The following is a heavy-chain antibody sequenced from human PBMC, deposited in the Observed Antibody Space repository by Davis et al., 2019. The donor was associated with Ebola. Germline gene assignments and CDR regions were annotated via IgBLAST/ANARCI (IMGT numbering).Heavy chain of an antibody. J-gene: IGHJ4*02. V-gene: IGHV1-46*01. CDR2: INPGAGGT. CDR1: GYTFSYFY. D-gene: IGHD2-21*01. Sequence: ASVKVSCKTSGYTFSYFYLHWVRQAPGQGLEWMGMINPGAGGTTYAQKFQGRVTVTRDTSTSTVYMELNSLRFEDTAVYYCAREVIGHDYWGQGTLVSVSS. CDR3: AREVIGHDY.